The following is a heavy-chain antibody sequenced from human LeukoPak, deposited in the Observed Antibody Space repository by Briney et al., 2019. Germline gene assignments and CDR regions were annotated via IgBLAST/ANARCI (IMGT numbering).Heavy chain of an antibody. CDR1: GGSISSGSYY. CDR3: ARQPKSTMVYY. J-gene: IGHJ4*02. Sequence: PSETLSLTCTVSGGSISSGSYYWGWIRQHPGRGLEWIGYIYYSGSTYYNPSLKSRVTISVDTSKNQFSLKLSSVTAADTAVYYCARQPKSTMVYYWGQGTLVTVSS. D-gene: IGHD4-23*01. V-gene: IGHV4-31*03. CDR2: IYYSGST.